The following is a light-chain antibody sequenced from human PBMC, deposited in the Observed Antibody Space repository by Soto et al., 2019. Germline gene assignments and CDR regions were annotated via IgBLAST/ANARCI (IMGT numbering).Light chain of an antibody. CDR2: GAS. J-gene: IGKJ2*01. CDR3: QQYNDSFPYT. V-gene: IGKV1-5*03. CDR1: QSISRW. Sequence: DIQLTQSPSILSASVGDRVTITCRASQSISRWLAWYQHKPGTAPKLLIYGASTLESGVPSRFSGSRSGTEFTLTVSSLQPDDFATYYCQQYNDSFPYTFGQGTKLELK.